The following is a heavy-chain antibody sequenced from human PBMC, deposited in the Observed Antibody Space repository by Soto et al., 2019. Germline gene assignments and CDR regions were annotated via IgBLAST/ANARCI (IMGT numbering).Heavy chain of an antibody. V-gene: IGHV4-4*02. J-gene: IGHJ4*02. CDR3: ARDRYYYDSRNFDY. CDR2: IYHSGST. D-gene: IGHD3-22*01. CDR1: GGSISSSNW. Sequence: SETLSFTCAVSGGSISSSNWWSWVRQPPGKGLEWIGEIYHSGSTNYNPSLKSRVTISVDKSKNQFSLKLSSVTAADTAVYYCARDRYYYDSRNFDYWGQGTLVTVSS.